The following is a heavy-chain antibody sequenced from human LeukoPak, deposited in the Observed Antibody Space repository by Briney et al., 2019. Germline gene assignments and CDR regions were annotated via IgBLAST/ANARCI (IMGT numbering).Heavy chain of an antibody. CDR1: KFTFSSYW. Sequence: PGGSLRLSCAASKFTFSSYWMSWVRQAPGKGLEWVANIKQDGSVQFYMDSLKGRFSVSRDNANNSLYLQMNGLRVEDTAVYYCTRLQIAVAGPNWFDPWGQGTLVTVSS. D-gene: IGHD6-19*01. V-gene: IGHV3-7*01. CDR2: IKQDGSVQ. CDR3: TRLQIAVAGPNWFDP. J-gene: IGHJ5*02.